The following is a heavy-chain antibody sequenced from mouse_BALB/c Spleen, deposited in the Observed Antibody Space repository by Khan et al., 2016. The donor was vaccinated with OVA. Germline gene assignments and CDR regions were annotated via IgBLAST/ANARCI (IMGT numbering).Heavy chain of an antibody. CDR2: INPSTGYN. J-gene: IGHJ3*01. D-gene: IGHD2-10*02. V-gene: IGHV1-7*01. Sequence: VQLQQSGAELAKPGASVKMSCTASGYTFTTYWIHWIKQRPGQGLEWIGYINPSTGYNDYNKNFKDKATLTVDESSGTAYMHLHSLTSADSAVYYCARSGVYGLFAYWCQGTLVTVSA. CDR1: GYTFTTYW. CDR3: ARSGVYGLFAY.